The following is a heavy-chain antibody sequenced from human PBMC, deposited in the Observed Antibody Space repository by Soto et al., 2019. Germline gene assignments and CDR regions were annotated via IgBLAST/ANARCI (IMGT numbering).Heavy chain of an antibody. J-gene: IGHJ4*02. CDR3: ARHGGNKFDY. D-gene: IGHD3-16*01. Sequence: QPQLQESGPGLVKPSETLSLTCTVSGGSIISDHYYWAWIRQPPGKGLEWIGNMHYSGNTYQNPSLKXRVTIFVDTSKNQFSLHLSSVTAADTAVYYCARHGGNKFDYWGQGTLVTVSS. CDR2: MHYSGNT. CDR1: GGSIISDHYY. V-gene: IGHV4-39*01.